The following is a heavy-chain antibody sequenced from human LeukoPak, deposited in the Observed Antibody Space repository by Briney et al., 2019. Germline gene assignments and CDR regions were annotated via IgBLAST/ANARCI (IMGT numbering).Heavy chain of an antibody. V-gene: IGHV3-21*01. CDR2: ISGSSYCI. CDR3: AKHCSGGSCYDY. CDR1: GFTFSSYS. D-gene: IGHD2-15*01. Sequence: GGSLRLSCAASGFTFSSYSMNWVRQAPGKGLEWVSSISGSSYCIYYADSVKGRFTISRDNAKNSLYLQMNSLRAEDTAVYYCAKHCSGGSCYDYWGQGTLVTVSS. J-gene: IGHJ4*02.